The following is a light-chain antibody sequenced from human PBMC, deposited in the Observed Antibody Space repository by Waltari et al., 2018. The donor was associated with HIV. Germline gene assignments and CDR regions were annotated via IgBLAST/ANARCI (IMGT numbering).Light chain of an antibody. V-gene: IGKV3-15*01. CDR1: QSVSSN. CDR2: GAS. J-gene: IGKJ5*01. CDR3: QQYNNWPIT. Sequence: EKVMTQSPATLSVSPGERATLSCRASQSVSSNLAWYQQKPGQAPRLLIYGASTRATGIPARFSATGSGTEFSLTISSLQSEDFAVYYCQQYNNWPITFGQGTRLEIK.